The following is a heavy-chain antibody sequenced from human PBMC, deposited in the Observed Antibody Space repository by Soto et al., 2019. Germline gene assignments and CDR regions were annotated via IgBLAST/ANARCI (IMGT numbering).Heavy chain of an antibody. Sequence: QMQESGPGLVEPSGTLSRTCDVSGVSISSGSWWSWVRQPPGKGLEWIGEIFHSGSTKYNPSLKSRVXXXVXYSKNHFSLRVTSVTAADTAVYYCARDGPDGYNLGYWGQGTLVTVSS. V-gene: IGHV4-4*02. CDR3: ARDGPDGYNLGY. J-gene: IGHJ4*02. CDR1: GVSISSGSW. CDR2: IFHSGST. D-gene: IGHD5-12*01.